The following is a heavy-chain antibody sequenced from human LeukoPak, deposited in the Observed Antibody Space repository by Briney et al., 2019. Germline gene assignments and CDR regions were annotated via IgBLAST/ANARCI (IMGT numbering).Heavy chain of an antibody. V-gene: IGHV1-2*03. J-gene: IGHJ4*02. Sequence: LGASVEVSCKASGYTFTGDYMHWVRQAPGQGLEWMGWINPNSGGTNYAQKFQGRVTMTRDTSISTAYMGLSRLRSDDTAVYYCARESRGYSYGYAYWGQGTLVTVSS. CDR2: INPNSGGT. CDR3: ARESRGYSYGYAY. D-gene: IGHD5-18*01. CDR1: GYTFTGDY.